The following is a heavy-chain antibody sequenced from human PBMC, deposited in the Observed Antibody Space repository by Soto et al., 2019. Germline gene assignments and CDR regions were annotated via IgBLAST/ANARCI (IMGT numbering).Heavy chain of an antibody. D-gene: IGHD1-26*01. J-gene: IGHJ4*01. V-gene: IGHV6-1*01. CDR2: TYYRSKWYY. CDR1: GDSVSSNSAG. Sequence: SQTLSLTCAITGDSVSSNSAGWSWVRQSPSRGLEWLGRTYYRSKWYYGYAVSVRGRITINPDTSKNQYSLQLNFVTPEDTVVYFCARGEQYSGRIFDYWGQGTLVTVSS. CDR3: ARGEQYSGRIFDY.